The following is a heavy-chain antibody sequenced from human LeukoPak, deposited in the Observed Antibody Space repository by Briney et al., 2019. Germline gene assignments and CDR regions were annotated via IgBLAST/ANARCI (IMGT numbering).Heavy chain of an antibody. J-gene: IGHJ3*02. V-gene: IGHV4-38-2*02. Sequence: SETLSLTCTVSGSSMSSDYYWGWIRQPPGKGLEWIGSISDSGSAYYSPSLRSRVTISLDTSRNQFSLKLNSVTAADTAVYYCAKSNGYGLVDIWGQGTMVTVSS. CDR1: GSSMSSDYY. CDR3: AKSNGYGLVDI. D-gene: IGHD3-10*01. CDR2: ISDSGSA.